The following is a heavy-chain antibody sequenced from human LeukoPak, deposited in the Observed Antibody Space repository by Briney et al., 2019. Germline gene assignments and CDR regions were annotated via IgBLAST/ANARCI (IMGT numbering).Heavy chain of an antibody. CDR3: ARQSTTVGATTTLGY. V-gene: IGHV5-51*01. CDR2: IYPGDSDT. Sequence: PGKSLKISCKGSGYIFTSYWIGWVRQMPGKGLEWMGIIYPGDSDTRYSPSFQGQVTISADKSISTAYLQWNSLKASDTAMYYCARQSTTVGATTTLGYWGQGTLVTVSS. CDR1: GYIFTSYW. D-gene: IGHD1-26*01. J-gene: IGHJ4*02.